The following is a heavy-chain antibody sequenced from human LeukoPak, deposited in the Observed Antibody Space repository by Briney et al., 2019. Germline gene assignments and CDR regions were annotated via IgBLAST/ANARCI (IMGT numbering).Heavy chain of an antibody. V-gene: IGHV1-18*01. CDR1: GYTFTSYG. CDR2: ISAYNGNT. J-gene: IGHJ3*02. CDR3: ARDDLCEALNDAFDI. Sequence: ASVKVSCKASGYTFTSYGISWVRQAPGQGLEWMGWISAYNGNTNYAQKLQGRVTMTTDTSTSTAYMELRSLRSDDTAVYYCARDDLCEALNDAFDIWGQGTMVTVSS.